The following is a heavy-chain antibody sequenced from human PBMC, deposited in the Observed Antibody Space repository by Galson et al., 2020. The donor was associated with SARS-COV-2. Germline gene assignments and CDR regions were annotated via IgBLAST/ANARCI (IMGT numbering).Heavy chain of an antibody. Sequence: NSGGSLRLSCAASGLNFSSYNLHWVRQAPGKGLEWVSSISGTSTNIYYADSMKGRFTISRDNAKNSVYLQMNSLGTEDTAVYYCTRERGYSYGYSDYWGQGTLVTVSS. CDR3: TRERGYSYGYSDY. CDR2: ISGTSTNI. CDR1: GLNFSSYN. V-gene: IGHV3-21*06. J-gene: IGHJ4*02. D-gene: IGHD5-18*01.